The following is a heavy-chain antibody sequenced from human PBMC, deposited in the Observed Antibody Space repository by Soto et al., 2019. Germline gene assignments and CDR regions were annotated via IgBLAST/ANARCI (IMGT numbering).Heavy chain of an antibody. Sequence: GGSLRLSCAASGFTFSSYGMHWVRQAPGKGLEWVAVIWYDGSNKYYADSVKGRFTISRDNSKNTLYLQMNSLRAEDTAGYYCARDFQYSGLYYYYGMDVWGQGTTVTVSS. CDR2: IWYDGSNK. V-gene: IGHV3-33*01. J-gene: IGHJ6*02. D-gene: IGHD3-10*01. CDR3: ARDFQYSGLYYYYGMDV. CDR1: GFTFSSYG.